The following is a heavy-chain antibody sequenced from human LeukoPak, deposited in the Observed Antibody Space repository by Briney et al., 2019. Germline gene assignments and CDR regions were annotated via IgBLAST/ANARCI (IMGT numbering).Heavy chain of an antibody. CDR1: GVSISSDDYF. V-gene: IGHV4-39*07. D-gene: IGHD6-19*01. J-gene: IGHJ5*02. CDR2: VSYSGTV. CDR3: ARVAPVAGTGWFDP. Sequence: PSETLSLTCTVSGVSISSDDYFWGWIRQSPGKGLEWIASVSYSGTVYYNPSLESRVTISLDTSKNQFSLTMNSVTAADTAMYYCARVAPVAGTGWFDPWGQGTLVTVSS.